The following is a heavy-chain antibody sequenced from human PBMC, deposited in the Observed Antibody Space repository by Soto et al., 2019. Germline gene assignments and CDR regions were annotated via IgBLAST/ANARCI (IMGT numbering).Heavy chain of an antibody. J-gene: IGHJ6*02. D-gene: IGHD3-10*01. CDR1: GFTFSSYD. CDR3: ASARGYYYGMDV. V-gene: IGHV3-13*01. Sequence: PGGSLRLSCAASGFTFSSYDMHWVLQATGKGLEWVSAIGTAGDTYYPGSVKGRFTISRENAKNSLYLQMNSLRAEDTAVYYCASARGYYYGMDVWGQGTTVTVSS. CDR2: IGTAGDT.